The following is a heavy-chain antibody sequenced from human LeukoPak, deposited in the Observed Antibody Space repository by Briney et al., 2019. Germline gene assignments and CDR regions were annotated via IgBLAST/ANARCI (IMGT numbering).Heavy chain of an antibody. Sequence: GGSLRLSCTASGFTFGDYTMSWVRQAPGRGLEWVGFIRSKAYGGTTEYAASVKGRFTISRDDSKSIAYLQMNSLKTEDTAVYFCTRDRSLPAAGRWFDPWGQGTLVTVSS. V-gene: IGHV3-49*04. CDR1: GFTFGDYT. J-gene: IGHJ5*02. D-gene: IGHD6-13*01. CDR2: IRSKAYGGTT. CDR3: TRDRSLPAAGRWFDP.